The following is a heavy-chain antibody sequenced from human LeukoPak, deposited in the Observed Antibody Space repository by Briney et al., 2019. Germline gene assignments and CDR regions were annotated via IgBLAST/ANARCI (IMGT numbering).Heavy chain of an antibody. V-gene: IGHV3-23*01. CDR3: AKHVAVLPAPRNYYFDY. CDR2: ITGNGDTT. D-gene: IGHD2-2*01. J-gene: IGHJ4*02. CDR1: GFTFSTYA. Sequence: GGSLRLSCEASGFTFSTYAMSWVRQAPGKGLEWVSSITGNGDTTYYADSVKGRFTISRDNSKNTLFLHMNSLRAEDTAIFYCAKHVAVLPAPRNYYFDYWGQGTLVTVSS.